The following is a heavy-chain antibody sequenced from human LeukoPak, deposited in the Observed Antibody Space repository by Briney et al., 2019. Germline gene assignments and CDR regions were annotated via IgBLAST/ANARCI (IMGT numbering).Heavy chain of an antibody. J-gene: IGHJ4*02. CDR1: GYTFTSYA. V-gene: IGHV1-3*03. D-gene: IGHD5-18*01. CDR3: AREGSYGRYYFDY. Sequence: ASVKVSCKASGYTFTSYAMHWVRQAPGQRLEWMGWINAGNGNTKYSQEFQGRVTITRDTSASTAYMELSSLRSEDMAVYYCAREGSYGRYYFDYWGQGTLVTVSS. CDR2: INAGNGNT.